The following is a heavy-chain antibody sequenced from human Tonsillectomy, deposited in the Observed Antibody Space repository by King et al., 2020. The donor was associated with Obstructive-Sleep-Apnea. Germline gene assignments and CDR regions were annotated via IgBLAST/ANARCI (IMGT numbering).Heavy chain of an antibody. D-gene: IGHD5-12*01. V-gene: IGHV4-59*08. J-gene: IGHJ4*02. CDR1: GGSISSYY. Sequence: QLQESGPGLVKPSETLSLTCTVSGGSISSYYWSWIRQPPGKGLEWIGYIYYSGSTNYNPSLKSRVTISVDTSKNQFSLKLSSVTAADTAVYYCVRLRGYSGYVGYFDYWGQGTLVTVSS. CDR2: IYYSGST. CDR3: VRLRGYSGYVGYFDY.